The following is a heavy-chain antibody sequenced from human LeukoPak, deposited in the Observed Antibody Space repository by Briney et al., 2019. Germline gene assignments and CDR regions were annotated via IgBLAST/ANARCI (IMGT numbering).Heavy chain of an antibody. V-gene: IGHV3-23*01. J-gene: IGHJ4*02. CDR3: AKDPVGTEGGSSSWYLFFDY. CDR2: ISGSGGST. Sequence: GGSLRLSCAVSGFTFSSYAISWVRQAPGKGLEWVSAISGSGGSTYYADSVKGRFTISRDNSKNTLYLQMNSLRAEDTAVYYCAKDPVGTEGGSSSWYLFFDYWGQGTLVTVSS. D-gene: IGHD6-13*01. CDR1: GFTFSSYA.